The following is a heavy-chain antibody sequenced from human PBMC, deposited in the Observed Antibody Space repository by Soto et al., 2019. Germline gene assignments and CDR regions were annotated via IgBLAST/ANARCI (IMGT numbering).Heavy chain of an antibody. CDR2: INTDGSST. CDR1: GFTFSTYG. CDR3: ARIDSSGWNEGDY. D-gene: IGHD6-19*01. V-gene: IGHV3-74*01. J-gene: IGHJ4*02. Sequence: EVHLVESGGGLVQPGGSLRLSCAASGFTFSTYGMHWVRQAPGKGLVWVSRINTDGSSTSYADSVKGRFTISRDNAKNTLYLQMNSLRAEDTAVYYCARIDSSGWNEGDYWGQGTLVTVSS.